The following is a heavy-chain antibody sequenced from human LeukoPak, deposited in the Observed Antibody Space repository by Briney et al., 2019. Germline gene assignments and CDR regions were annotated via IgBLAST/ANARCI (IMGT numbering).Heavy chain of an antibody. J-gene: IGHJ4*02. Sequence: GGSLRLSCTASGFSFSGHWMHWARQLPGKGLVWVSRISPTGSTTSYADSVKGRFTVSRDNAKNTLYLQVNNLRAEDTAVYYCARSQWSDYWGQGTLVTVSS. CDR3: ARSQWSDY. CDR2: ISPTGSTT. V-gene: IGHV3-74*01. D-gene: IGHD2-8*01. CDR1: GFSFSGHW.